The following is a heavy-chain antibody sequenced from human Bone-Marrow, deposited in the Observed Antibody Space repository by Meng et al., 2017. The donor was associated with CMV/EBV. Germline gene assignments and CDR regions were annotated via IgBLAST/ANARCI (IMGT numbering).Heavy chain of an antibody. D-gene: IGHD2-15*01. CDR2: ISSSGSTI. Sequence: GGSLRLSCAASGFTFSDYYMSWIRQAPGKGLEWVSYISSSGSTIYYADSVKGRFTISRDNAKNSLYLQMNSLRAEDTAVYYWASGSCSGGSGYRRGFDWGQGTLVTGSS. J-gene: IGHJ4*02. CDR1: GFTFSDYY. CDR3: ASGSCSGGSGYRRGFD. V-gene: IGHV3-11*01.